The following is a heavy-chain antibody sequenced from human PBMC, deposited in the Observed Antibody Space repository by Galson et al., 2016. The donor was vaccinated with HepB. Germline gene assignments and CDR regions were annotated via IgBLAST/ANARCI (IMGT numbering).Heavy chain of an antibody. J-gene: IGHJ4*02. D-gene: IGHD3-10*01. CDR2: IDPSDSHT. Sequence: SGAEVKKPGESLRISCQGSGYTFTRYWISWVRQRPGEGLEWMGTIDPSDSHTKYSPSFQGNVTLSVDKSISIAYLQWSSLKASATAVYYCARRDTYYSGSANPGLDYWGQGTLVIVSS. CDR3: ARRDTYYSGSANPGLDY. V-gene: IGHV5-10-1*01. CDR1: GYTFTRYW.